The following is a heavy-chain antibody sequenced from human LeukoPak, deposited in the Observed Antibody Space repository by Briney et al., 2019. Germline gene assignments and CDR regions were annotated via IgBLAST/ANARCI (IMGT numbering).Heavy chain of an antibody. J-gene: IGHJ4*02. CDR3: AREVRYSSSWYYFDY. CDR2: ISAYNGNT. V-gene: IGHV1-18*01. D-gene: IGHD6-13*01. Sequence: ASVKVSCKASGYTFTSYGISWVRQAPGQGLEWMGWISAYNGNTNYAQKLQGRVTMTTDTSTSTAYMELSSLRSEDTAVYYCAREVRYSSSWYYFDYWGQGTLVTVSS. CDR1: GYTFTSYG.